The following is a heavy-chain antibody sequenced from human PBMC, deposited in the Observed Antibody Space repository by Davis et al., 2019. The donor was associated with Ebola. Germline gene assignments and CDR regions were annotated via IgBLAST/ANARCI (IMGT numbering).Heavy chain of an antibody. CDR1: GGSFSGYY. V-gene: IGHV4-34*01. Sequence: GSLRLSCAVYGGSFSGYYWSWIRQPPGKGLEWIGEINHSGSTNYNPSLKSRVTISVDTSKNQFSLKLSSVTAADTAVYYCARLKQQLDPGWFDPWGQGTLVTVSS. J-gene: IGHJ5*02. CDR3: ARLKQQLDPGWFDP. CDR2: INHSGST. D-gene: IGHD6-13*01.